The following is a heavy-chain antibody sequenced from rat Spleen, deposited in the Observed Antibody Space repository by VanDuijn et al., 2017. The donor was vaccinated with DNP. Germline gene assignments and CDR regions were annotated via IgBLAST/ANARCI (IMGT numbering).Heavy chain of an antibody. CDR2: IDSAGIT. CDR3: AGSGYSSGGSWFAY. CDR1: GYSITSGYR. J-gene: IGHJ3*01. V-gene: IGHV3-3*01. D-gene: IGHD1-1*01. Sequence: EVQLQESGPGLVKPSQSLSLTCSVTGYSITSGYRWSWIRKFPGNRLEWMGFIDSAGITNYNPSLKSRISITRDTSKNQFFLQVNSVISEDTATYYCAGSGYSSGGSWFAYWGQGTLVAVSS.